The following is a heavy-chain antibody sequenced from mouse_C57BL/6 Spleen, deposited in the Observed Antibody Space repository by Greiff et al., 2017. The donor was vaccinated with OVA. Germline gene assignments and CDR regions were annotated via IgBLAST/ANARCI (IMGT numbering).Heavy chain of an antibody. D-gene: IGHD2-4*01. V-gene: IGHV3-6*01. CDR2: ISYDGSN. CDR3: ASGDYDDAMDY. CDR1: GYSITSGYY. J-gene: IGHJ4*01. Sequence: EVQLQESGPGLVKPSQSLSLTCSVTGYSITSGYYWNWIRQFPGNKLEWIGYISYDGSNNYNPSLKNRISITRDTSKNQFFLKLNSVTTEDTDTYYCASGDYDDAMDYWGQGTSVTVSS.